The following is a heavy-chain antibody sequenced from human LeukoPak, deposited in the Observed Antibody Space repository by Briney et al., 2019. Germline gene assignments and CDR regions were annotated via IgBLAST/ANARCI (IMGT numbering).Heavy chain of an antibody. Sequence: GGSLRLSCAASGFTFSSYAMRWVRQAPGKGLEWVSAISATASNTYYADSVKGRFTISRDNSKSTLYLQMNSLRVDDTAVYYCAKDWYNSLNYFDYWGQGSLVTVSS. V-gene: IGHV3-23*01. CDR2: ISATASNT. CDR1: GFTFSSYA. J-gene: IGHJ4*02. CDR3: AKDWYNSLNYFDY. D-gene: IGHD1-1*01.